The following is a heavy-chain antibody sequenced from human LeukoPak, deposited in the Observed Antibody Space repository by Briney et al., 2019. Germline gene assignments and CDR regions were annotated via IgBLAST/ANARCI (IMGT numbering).Heavy chain of an antibody. Sequence: ASVKVSCKASRYTFTGYYMHWVRQAPGQGLEWMGRINPNSGGTNYAQKFQGRVTMTRDTSISTAYMELSRLRSDDTAVYYCARGIEGDYVSEYFQHWGQGTLVTVSS. D-gene: IGHD4-17*01. J-gene: IGHJ1*01. V-gene: IGHV1-2*06. CDR1: RYTFTGYY. CDR3: ARGIEGDYVSEYFQH. CDR2: INPNSGGT.